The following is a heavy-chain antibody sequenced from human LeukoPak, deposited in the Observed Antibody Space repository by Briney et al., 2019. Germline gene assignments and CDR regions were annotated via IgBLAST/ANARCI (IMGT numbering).Heavy chain of an antibody. CDR1: GGTFSSYA. D-gene: IGHD3-22*01. Sequence: SVKVSCKASGGTFSSYAISWVRQAPGQGLEWMGGVIPIFGTANYAQKFQGRVTITADESTSTAYMELSSLRSEDTAVYYCATNSSGYRPYYFDYWGQGTLVTVSS. CDR2: VIPIFGTA. V-gene: IGHV1-69*13. CDR3: ATNSSGYRPYYFDY. J-gene: IGHJ4*02.